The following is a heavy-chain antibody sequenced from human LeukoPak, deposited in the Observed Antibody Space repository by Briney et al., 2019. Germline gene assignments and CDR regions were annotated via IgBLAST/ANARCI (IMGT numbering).Heavy chain of an antibody. Sequence: SETLSLTCTVSGGSISSYYWSWIRQPPGKGLEWIGYIYYSGSTNYNPSLKSRVTISVDTSKNQFSLKLSSVTAADTAVYYCARGEDIVVVPAWGQGTLVTVSS. CDR2: IYYSGST. CDR1: GGSISSYY. J-gene: IGHJ4*02. D-gene: IGHD2-2*01. CDR3: ARGEDIVVVPA. V-gene: IGHV4-59*08.